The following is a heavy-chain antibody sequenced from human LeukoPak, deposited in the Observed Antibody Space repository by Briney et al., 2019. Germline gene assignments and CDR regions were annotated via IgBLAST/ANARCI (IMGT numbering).Heavy chain of an antibody. J-gene: IGHJ3*02. CDR1: GFIFDDYA. CDR2: ITWNSGSI. D-gene: IGHD6-13*01. V-gene: IGHV3-9*01. Sequence: PGGSLRLSCAASGFIFDDYAMHWVRQAPGKGLERVSGITWNSGSIAYADSVKGRFTISRDNAKNSLYLQMNSLRAEDTALYYCAKDVAAAGFDAFDIWGQGTLVTVSS. CDR3: AKDVAAAGFDAFDI.